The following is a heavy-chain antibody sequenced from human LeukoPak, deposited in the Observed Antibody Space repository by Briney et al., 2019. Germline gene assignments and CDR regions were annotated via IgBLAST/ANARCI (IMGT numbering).Heavy chain of an antibody. CDR2: INHSGST. CDR1: GGSFSGYY. J-gene: IGHJ4*02. Sequence: SETLSLTCAVYGGSFSGYYWSWIRQPPGKGLEWIGEINHSGSTNYNPSLKSRVTIPVDTSKNQFSLKLSSVTAADTAVYYCASLTYCSSTSCYVFSDYWGQGTLVTVSS. CDR3: ASLTYCSSTSCYVFSDY. D-gene: IGHD2-2*01. V-gene: IGHV4-34*01.